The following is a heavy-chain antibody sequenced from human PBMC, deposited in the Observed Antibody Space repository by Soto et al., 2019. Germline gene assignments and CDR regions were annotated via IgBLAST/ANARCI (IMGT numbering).Heavy chain of an antibody. CDR2: VYYSGST. CDR3: VRGYYDTSGQSNTFDI. D-gene: IGHD3-22*01. Sequence: PSETLSLTCTVSGVSISSSYWIWIRQSPGKGLEWIGYVYYSGSTNYNPSLKSRATISVDTSKNQFSLKLSSVTAADTAVYYCVRGYYDTSGQSNTFDIWGQGTMVTVSS. CDR1: GVSISSSY. V-gene: IGHV4-59*01. J-gene: IGHJ3*02.